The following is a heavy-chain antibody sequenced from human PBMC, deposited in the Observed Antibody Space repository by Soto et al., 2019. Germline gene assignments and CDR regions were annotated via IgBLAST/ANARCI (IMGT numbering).Heavy chain of an antibody. CDR2: IFPSLGST. D-gene: IGHD2-8*02. V-gene: IGHV1-69*11. J-gene: IGHJ4*02. Sequence: QVQLAQSGAEVKKSGSSVKVSCKASGDTFRNYVIGWVRQAPGQGLEWMGNIFPSLGSTNYAQQLRDRPTISADESASIAYLDLSSLRSDDPAVYYCTTETIAPMATGGPARLWGQGTVVTVSS. CDR1: GDTFRNYV. CDR3: TTETIAPMATGGPARL.